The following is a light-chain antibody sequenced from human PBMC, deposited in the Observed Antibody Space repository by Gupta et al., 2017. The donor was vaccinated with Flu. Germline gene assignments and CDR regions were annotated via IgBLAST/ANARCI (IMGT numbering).Light chain of an antibody. J-gene: IGKJ3*01. CDR2: GAS. V-gene: IGKV3-20*01. CDR1: QGVSNNY. Sequence: EVVLTQSPDTLSLSPGERATLSCRAGQGVSNNYLAWFQQKRGQAPRLLIYGASSRVTAMPDTSNDNGSGTDFTLTISRLEPEDFAVYYCHQYGTSAFTFGHGTKVDIK. CDR3: HQYGTSAFT.